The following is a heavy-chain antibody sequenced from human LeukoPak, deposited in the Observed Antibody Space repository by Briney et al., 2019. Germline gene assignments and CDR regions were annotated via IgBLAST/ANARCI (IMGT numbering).Heavy chain of an antibody. CDR1: GGSISSYY. V-gene: IGHV4-59*01. CDR3: ARDNWNYGSSMDV. D-gene: IGHD1-7*01. Sequence: PSETLSLTCTVSGGSISSYYWSWIRQPPGKGLEWIGYIYYSGSTNYNPSLKSRVTISVDTSKNQFSLKLSSVTAADTAVYYCARDNWNYGSSMDVWGQGTAVTVSS. J-gene: IGHJ6*02. CDR2: IYYSGST.